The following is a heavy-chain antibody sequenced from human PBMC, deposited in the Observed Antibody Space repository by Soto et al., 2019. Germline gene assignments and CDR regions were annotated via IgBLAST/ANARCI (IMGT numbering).Heavy chain of an antibody. V-gene: IGHV1-18*01. Sequence: SVKGSCETSGYTFSNYGITWVRQAPVQPLEWLGWISLYSDGTNYAQKFQGRVSMTTDTSTTTAYMELRSLRSDDTAVYYCARVVPGAEAWFGPWGQGTLVTVSS. CDR1: GYTFSNYG. CDR2: ISLYSDGT. CDR3: ARVVPGAEAWFGP. J-gene: IGHJ5*02. D-gene: IGHD2-2*01.